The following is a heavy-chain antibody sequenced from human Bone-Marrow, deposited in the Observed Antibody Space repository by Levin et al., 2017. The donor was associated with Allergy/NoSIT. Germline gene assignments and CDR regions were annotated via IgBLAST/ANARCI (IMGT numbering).Heavy chain of an antibody. CDR1: GFSLSSGGLC. CDR3: ARGYFAPGYYFDY. CDR2: IDWDDDK. J-gene: IGHJ4*02. D-gene: IGHD3-22*01. V-gene: IGHV2-70*01. Sequence: QTLSLTCTFSGFSLSSGGLCVSWIRQPPGKALEWLALIDWDDDKYYSTSLKTRLTIFKDTSKNQVVLTLTNMDSVDTATYYCARGYFAPGYYFDYWGQGTLVTVSS.